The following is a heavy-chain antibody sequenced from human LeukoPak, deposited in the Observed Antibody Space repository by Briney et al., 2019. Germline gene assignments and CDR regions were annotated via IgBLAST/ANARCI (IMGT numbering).Heavy chain of an antibody. Sequence: SETLSLTCTVPGASITGYYWTWIRQPPGKGLECVGYIYYTGDTNYNPSLKSRVTMSLDTSKSQFSLKLTSVTAADTAIYYCARYTRIPDYWGQGTLVTVTS. D-gene: IGHD2-15*01. CDR3: ARYTRIPDY. V-gene: IGHV4-59*01. CDR2: IYYTGDT. CDR1: GASITGYY. J-gene: IGHJ4*02.